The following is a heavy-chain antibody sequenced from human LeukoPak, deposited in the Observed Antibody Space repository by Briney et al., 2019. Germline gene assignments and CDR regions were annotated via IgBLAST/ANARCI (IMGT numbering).Heavy chain of an antibody. J-gene: IGHJ6*04. Sequence: RXAPGKGXXXXSXMXSVGTTYYADSVKGRFTFSRDNSKNTLYLQMNNLRAEDTAVYYCARDGSSGRGYYYYYGMDVWGEGTTVTVSS. D-gene: IGHD1-26*01. CDR2: MXSVGTT. CDR3: ARDGSSGRGYYYYYGMDV. V-gene: IGHV3-53*01.